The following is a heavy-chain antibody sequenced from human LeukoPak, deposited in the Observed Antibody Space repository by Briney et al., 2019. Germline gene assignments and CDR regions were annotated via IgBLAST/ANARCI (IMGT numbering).Heavy chain of an antibody. V-gene: IGHV4-39*01. J-gene: IGHJ4*02. Sequence: SETLSLTCTVSGDPISSSGYYWGWIRQPPGKGLEWIGSISNTGSTSYNPSLNSRVSISVDASKNQFSLKLTSVTAADTAVYYCARHFDYWGQGTLVTVSS. CDR3: ARHFDY. CDR2: ISNTGST. CDR1: GDPISSSGYY.